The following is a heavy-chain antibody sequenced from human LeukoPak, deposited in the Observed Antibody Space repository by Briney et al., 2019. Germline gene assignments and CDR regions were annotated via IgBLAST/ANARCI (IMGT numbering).Heavy chain of an antibody. J-gene: IGHJ3*02. CDR2: IYPGDSDT. V-gene: IGHV5-51*01. CDR1: GYSFTSYW. Sequence: GESLEISCQGSGYSFTSYWIRWVRHMPGKGLEWMGIIYPGDSDTRYSPSFQGQVTISADKSISTAYLQWSSLKASDTAMYYCARQELLDAFDIWGQGTMVTVSS. CDR3: ARQELLDAFDI. D-gene: IGHD1-26*01.